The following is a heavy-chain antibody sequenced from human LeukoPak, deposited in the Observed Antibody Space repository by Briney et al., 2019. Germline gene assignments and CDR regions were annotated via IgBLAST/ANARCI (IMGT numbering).Heavy chain of an antibody. CDR3: ARGHKANYDYVWGSYRYTPFDY. CDR2: INHSGST. Sequence: SETLSLTCTVSGGSISSYYWSWIRQPPGKGLEWIGEINHSGSTNYNPSLKSRVTISVDASKNQFSLKLSSVTAADTAVYYCARGHKANYDYVWGSYRYTPFDYWGQGTLVTVSS. CDR1: GGSISSYY. J-gene: IGHJ4*02. D-gene: IGHD3-16*02. V-gene: IGHV4-34*01.